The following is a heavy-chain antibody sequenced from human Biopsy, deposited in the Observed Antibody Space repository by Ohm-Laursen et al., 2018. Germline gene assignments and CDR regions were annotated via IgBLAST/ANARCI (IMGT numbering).Heavy chain of an antibody. J-gene: IGHJ4*02. V-gene: IGHV4-39*01. CDR2: VYYSGST. CDR3: ARHSLDDFWSGANYYFDY. D-gene: IGHD3-3*01. CDR1: GGSISSRNHY. Sequence: SETLSLTCSVSGGSISSRNHYWGWLRQPPGKGLEWFGHVYYSGSTFYNSSLESRVTVSVDTYKNQFHLRLSSMSASDTAVYYCARHSLDDFWSGANYYFDYWGLGTLVTVSS.